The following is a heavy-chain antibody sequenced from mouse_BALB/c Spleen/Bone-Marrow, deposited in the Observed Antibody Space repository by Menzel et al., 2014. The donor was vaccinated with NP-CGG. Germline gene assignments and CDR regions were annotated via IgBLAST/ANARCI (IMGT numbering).Heavy chain of an antibody. Sequence: VNLVESGPGLVAPSQSLSITCTVSGFSLTSYGVHWVRQPPGKVLEWLGVIWAGGSTNYNSALMSRLSISKDNSKSQVFLKMNSLQTDDTAMYYCARGSYYEGAMDYWGQGTSITISS. CDR1: GFSLTSYG. D-gene: IGHD1-1*01. V-gene: IGHV2-9*02. J-gene: IGHJ4*01. CDR3: ARGSYYEGAMDY. CDR2: IWAGGST.